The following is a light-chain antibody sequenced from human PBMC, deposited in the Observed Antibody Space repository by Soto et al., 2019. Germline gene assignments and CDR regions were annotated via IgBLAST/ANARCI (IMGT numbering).Light chain of an antibody. Sequence: DVQMTQSPSTLSASVGDRVTITCRASQSIGSWLAWYQQIPGKAPKLLVYKASILENGVPSRFSGSGSGTEFSLSISSLQPDEFATYYCQQYSTYPWTFGQGTRVDVK. V-gene: IGKV1-5*03. CDR2: KAS. J-gene: IGKJ1*01. CDR1: QSIGSW. CDR3: QQYSTYPWT.